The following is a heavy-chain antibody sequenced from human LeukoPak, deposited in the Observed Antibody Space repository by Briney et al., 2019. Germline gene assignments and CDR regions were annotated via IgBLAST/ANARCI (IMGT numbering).Heavy chain of an antibody. CDR1: GGSISSYY. D-gene: IGHD1-26*01. Sequence: PSETLSLTCTVSGGSISSYYWSWIRQPPGKGPEWIGYIYYSGSTNYNPSLKSRVTISVDTSKNQFSLKLSSVTAADTAVYYCARGVEWEPEKYYFDYWGQGTLVTVSS. CDR2: IYYSGST. CDR3: ARGVEWEPEKYYFDY. V-gene: IGHV4-59*01. J-gene: IGHJ4*02.